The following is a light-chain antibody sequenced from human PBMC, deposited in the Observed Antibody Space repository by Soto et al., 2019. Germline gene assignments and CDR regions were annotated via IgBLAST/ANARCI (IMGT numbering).Light chain of an antibody. V-gene: IGKV3-15*01. J-gene: IGKJ5*01. CDR2: DVS. CDR1: QGVTTN. Sequence: EIVMTQSPASLSVSPGERVTLSCRAGQGVTTNFAWYQQKSGQSPRLLIYDVSTRATGVPARFSGTGSETDFTLTISSLQSEDFAVYYCQQYHNWPPITFGQGTRLEIK. CDR3: QQYHNWPPIT.